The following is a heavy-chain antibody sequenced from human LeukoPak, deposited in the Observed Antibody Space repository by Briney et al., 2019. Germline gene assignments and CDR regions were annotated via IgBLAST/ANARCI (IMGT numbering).Heavy chain of an antibody. V-gene: IGHV3-21*01. CDR3: ARVGFLEWLLPLPDDAFDI. D-gene: IGHD3-3*02. Sequence: GGSLRLSCAASGFTFSSYSMNWVRQAPGKGLEWVSSISSSSSYIYYADSVKGRFTISRGNAKNSLYLQMNSLRAEDTAVYYCARVGFLEWLLPLPDDAFDIWGQGTMVTVSS. J-gene: IGHJ3*02. CDR1: GFTFSSYS. CDR2: ISSSSSYI.